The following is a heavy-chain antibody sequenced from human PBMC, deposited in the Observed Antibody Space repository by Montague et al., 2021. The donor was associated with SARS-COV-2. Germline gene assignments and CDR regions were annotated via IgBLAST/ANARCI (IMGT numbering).Heavy chain of an antibody. V-gene: IGHV4-34*01. Sequence: SETLSLTCAVYGGSFSGYYWSWIRQPLGKGLEWIGEITHSGSTNYNPSLKSRVTISLDTSMNQFSLKLSSVTAADTAVYYCARGRYSSSWYGTKYYFDYWGQGTLVTVSS. J-gene: IGHJ4*02. D-gene: IGHD6-13*01. CDR2: ITHSGST. CDR3: ARGRYSSSWYGTKYYFDY. CDR1: GGSFSGYY.